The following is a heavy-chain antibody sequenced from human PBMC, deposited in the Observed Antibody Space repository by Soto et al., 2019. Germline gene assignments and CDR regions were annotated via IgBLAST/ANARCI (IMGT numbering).Heavy chain of an antibody. J-gene: IGHJ4*02. CDR3: AKVKSGDYVVHFDY. V-gene: IGHV3-23*01. Sequence: GGSLRRSCEASGFTFSSYAMSWVRQAPGKGLEWVSTISGTAGSTAYADSVKGRFTISRDNSRNTLYLQMKSLRAEDTALYFCAKVKSGDYVVHFDYSGQGTLVTVSS. CDR1: GFTFSSYA. D-gene: IGHD4-17*01. CDR2: ISGTAGST.